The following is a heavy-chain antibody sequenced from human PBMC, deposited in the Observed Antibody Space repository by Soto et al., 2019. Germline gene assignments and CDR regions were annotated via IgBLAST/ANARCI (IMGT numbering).Heavy chain of an antibody. CDR3: ARDRDWGYYAMDV. CDR1: GFAFSRYG. J-gene: IGHJ6*02. D-gene: IGHD3-16*01. CDR2: IWYDGSNE. Sequence: GGSLRLSCAASGFAFSRYGMHWVRQAPGKGLEWVAVIWYDGSNEYYADSVKGRITISRDNSKNTLYLQMNSLRAADTAVYYCARDRDWGYYAMDVWGQGTTVTVSS. V-gene: IGHV3-33*01.